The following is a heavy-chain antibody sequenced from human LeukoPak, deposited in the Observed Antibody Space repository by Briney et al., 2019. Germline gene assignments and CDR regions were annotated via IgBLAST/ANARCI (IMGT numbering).Heavy chain of an antibody. J-gene: IGHJ4*02. V-gene: IGHV3-7*01. CDR2: IKQDGSEK. Sequence: GGSLRFSCAASGFTFSSYWMSWVRQAPGKGLEWVANIKQDGSEKYYVDSVKGRFTISRDNAKNSLYLQMNSLRAEDTAVYYCASLIAAAANEDYWGQGTLVTVSS. CDR1: GFTFSSYW. CDR3: ASLIAAAANEDY. D-gene: IGHD6-13*01.